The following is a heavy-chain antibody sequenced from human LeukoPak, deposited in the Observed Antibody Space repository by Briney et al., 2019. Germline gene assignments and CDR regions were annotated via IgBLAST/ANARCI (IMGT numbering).Heavy chain of an antibody. J-gene: IGHJ6*03. V-gene: IGHV1-18*01. Sequence: ASVKVSCKASGYTFTGYGISWVRQAPGQGLEWMGWISAYNGNTNYAQKLQGRVTMTTDTSTSTAYMELRSLRSDDTAVYYCARDELRYFDWLLRDYYYYYMDVWGKGTTVTVSS. D-gene: IGHD3-9*01. CDR1: GYTFTGYG. CDR3: ARDELRYFDWLLRDYYYYYMDV. CDR2: ISAYNGNT.